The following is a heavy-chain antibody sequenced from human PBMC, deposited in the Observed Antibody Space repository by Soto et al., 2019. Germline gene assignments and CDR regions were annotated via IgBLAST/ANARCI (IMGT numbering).Heavy chain of an antibody. V-gene: IGHV3-74*01. CDR3: ARAVEYYDFWSGTWYFDL. CDR2: INSDGSST. CDR1: GFTFSSYW. Sequence: GGSLRLSCAASGFTFSSYWMHWARQAPGKGLVWVSRINSDGSSTSYADSVKGRFTISRDNAKNTLYLQMNSLRAEDTAVYYCARAVEYYDFWSGTWYFDLWGRGTLVTVSS. J-gene: IGHJ2*01. D-gene: IGHD3-3*01.